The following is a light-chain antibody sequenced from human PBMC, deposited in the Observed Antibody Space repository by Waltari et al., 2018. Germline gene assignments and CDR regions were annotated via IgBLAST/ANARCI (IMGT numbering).Light chain of an antibody. Sequence: DIVMTQSPDSLAVSLGERATINCKPSQSVLYSSNNKNYLAWYQQKPGQPPKLLIYWAYPRESGVPDRFSGSGSGTDFTLTISSLQAEDVAVYYCQQYYSTPPPTFGGGTKVEIK. CDR1: QSVLYSSNNKNY. CDR3: QQYYSTPPPT. V-gene: IGKV4-1*01. J-gene: IGKJ4*01. CDR2: WAY.